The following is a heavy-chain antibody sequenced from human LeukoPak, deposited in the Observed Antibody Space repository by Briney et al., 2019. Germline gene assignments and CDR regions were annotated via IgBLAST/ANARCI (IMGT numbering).Heavy chain of an antibody. D-gene: IGHD1/OR15-1a*01. CDR1: AFTFSTYS. J-gene: IGHJ6*03. Sequence: GGSLRLSCAASAFTFSTYSMNWVRQAPGKGLEWVANIKQDGSEKYYVDSVKGRFTISRDNAKNSLYLQMNSLRAEDTAVYYCARETNMAYYYMDVWGKGTTVTVSS. CDR3: ARETNMAYYYMDV. CDR2: IKQDGSEK. V-gene: IGHV3-7*01.